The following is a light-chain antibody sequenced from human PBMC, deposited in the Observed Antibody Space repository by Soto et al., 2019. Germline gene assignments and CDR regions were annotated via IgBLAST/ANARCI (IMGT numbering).Light chain of an antibody. Sequence: EIVLTQSPASLSLSPGERVTLSCRASQRVSNHLGWYQQKPGQAPRLLIYDASNRATAIPARFSGSGSGTDFTLTISSLEPEDFAVYYCQKSGTFGQGTRLEIK. CDR1: QRVSNH. V-gene: IGKV3-11*01. J-gene: IGKJ5*01. CDR3: QKSGT. CDR2: DAS.